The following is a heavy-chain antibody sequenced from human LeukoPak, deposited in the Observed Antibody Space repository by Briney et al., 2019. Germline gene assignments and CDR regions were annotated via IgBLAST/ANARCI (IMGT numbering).Heavy chain of an antibody. J-gene: IGHJ3*02. D-gene: IGHD2-2*01. CDR2: IYTSGST. CDR3: ARDRLGYCSSTSCYAFDI. V-gene: IGHV4-61*02. CDR1: GGSISSGSYY. Sequence: SETLSLTCTVSGGSISSGSYYWSWIRQPAGKGLEWIGRIYTSGSTNYNPSLKSRVTISVDTSKNQFSLKLSSVTAADTAVYYCARDRLGYCSSTSCYAFDIWGQGTMVTVSS.